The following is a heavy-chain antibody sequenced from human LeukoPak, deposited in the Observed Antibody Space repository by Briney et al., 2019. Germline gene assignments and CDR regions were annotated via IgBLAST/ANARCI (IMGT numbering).Heavy chain of an antibody. J-gene: IGHJ6*03. V-gene: IGHV3-30-3*01. Sequence: PGGSLRLSCAASGFTFSSYVMNWVRQAPGKGLEWVAVMSADGRIKYYADSMKGRFTISRDNSKNTLYLQMNSLRDEDTAVYYCARGDCTSTSCSSHYNYCMDVWGKGTTVTVSS. CDR2: MSADGRIK. D-gene: IGHD2-2*01. CDR3: ARGDCTSTSCSSHYNYCMDV. CDR1: GFTFSSYV.